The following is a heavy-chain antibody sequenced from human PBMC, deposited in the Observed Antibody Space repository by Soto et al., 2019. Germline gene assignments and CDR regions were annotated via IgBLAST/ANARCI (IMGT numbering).Heavy chain of an antibody. V-gene: IGHV3-33*08. J-gene: IGHJ6*02. Sequence: QVQLVESGGGVVQPGGSLRLSCTTSGFTFNTYGMHWVRQAPGKGLDWVAIIWYDGSNKYYADSVKGRFTISRDNSKNTLYLQMNSLRAEDTALYYCARSDCTGAYCYSWPFNYGVDVWGQGTTVTVSS. D-gene: IGHD2-21*02. CDR2: IWYDGSNK. CDR1: GFTFNTYG. CDR3: ARSDCTGAYCYSWPFNYGVDV.